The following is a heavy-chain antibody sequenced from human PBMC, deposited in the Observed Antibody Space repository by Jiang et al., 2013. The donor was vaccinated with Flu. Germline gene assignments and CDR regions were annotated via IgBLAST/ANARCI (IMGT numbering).Heavy chain of an antibody. CDR2: IWYDARDE. D-gene: IGHD1-14*01. V-gene: IGHV3-33*01. CDR3: VRDKDTGRHVNAFNL. J-gene: IGHJ3*01. Sequence: LLESGGGVVQPGMSLRLSCAASQFNFRSYGMHWVRQAPGKGLEWVAVIWYDARDEYYADSVKGRFTISRDNSKNTLYLHMNSLRVEDTAVYYCVRDKDTGRHVNAFNLWGQGTMVTVSS. CDR1: QFNFRSYG.